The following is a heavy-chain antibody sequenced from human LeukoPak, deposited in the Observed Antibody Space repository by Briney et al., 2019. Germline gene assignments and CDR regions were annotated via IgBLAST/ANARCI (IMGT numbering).Heavy chain of an antibody. Sequence: GGSLRLSCAASGFTFNRYWMSWVRQAPGKGPEWVANIKQDGSERYYVHSVKGRFTISRDNAKNSLYLQMNSLRAEDTAVYYCARDGGHSTDLDYWGQGILVTVSS. CDR1: GFTFNRYW. CDR2: IKQDGSER. V-gene: IGHV3-7*01. D-gene: IGHD2-8*02. J-gene: IGHJ4*02. CDR3: ARDGGHSTDLDY.